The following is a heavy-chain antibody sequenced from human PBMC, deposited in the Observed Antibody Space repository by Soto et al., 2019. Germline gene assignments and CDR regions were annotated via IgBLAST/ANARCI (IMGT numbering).Heavy chain of an antibody. CDR1: GFTFSNYE. D-gene: IGHD6-13*01. CDR2: ISNHGAHT. CDR3: ARRGYGSRWPNVYMDV. J-gene: IGHJ6*03. V-gene: IGHV3-64*01. Sequence: EAQLVESGGGFVQPWGSLRLSCAASGFTFSNYEMHWVRQAPGKGLGYVSGISNHGAHTDYAKSVKGRFTISRDNSENTLYLQMGSLRAEDMALYYCARRGYGSRWPNVYMDVWGKGTTVTVSS.